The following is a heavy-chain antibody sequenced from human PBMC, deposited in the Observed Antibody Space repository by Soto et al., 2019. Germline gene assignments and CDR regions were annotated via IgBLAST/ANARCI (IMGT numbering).Heavy chain of an antibody. J-gene: IGHJ4*02. CDR1: AGSIGNAAYS. V-gene: IGHV4-30-2*01. Sequence: SETLSLTCTVSAGSIGNAAYSWSWIRQPPGKGLEWIGYIYPSGMPFYNPSLRSRVTISIDRSNDQFSLNLKSVTAADTAVYYCARERGGYGLFDSWGQGTLVTVSS. D-gene: IGHD5-18*01. CDR3: ARERGGYGLFDS. CDR2: IYPSGMP.